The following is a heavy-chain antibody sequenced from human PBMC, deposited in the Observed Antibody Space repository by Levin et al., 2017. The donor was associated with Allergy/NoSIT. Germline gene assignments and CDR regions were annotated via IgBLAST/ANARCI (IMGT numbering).Heavy chain of an antibody. CDR1: GGSISSYY. Sequence: SETLSLTCTVSGGSISSYYWSWIRQPPGKGLEWIGYIYYSGSTNYNPSLKSRVTISVDTSKNQFSLRLSSVTAADTAVYYCARDYSIIAASGTHYFYGMDVWGQGTTVTVSS. D-gene: IGHD6-13*01. J-gene: IGHJ6*02. CDR2: IYYSGST. V-gene: IGHV4-59*01. CDR3: ARDYSIIAASGTHYFYGMDV.